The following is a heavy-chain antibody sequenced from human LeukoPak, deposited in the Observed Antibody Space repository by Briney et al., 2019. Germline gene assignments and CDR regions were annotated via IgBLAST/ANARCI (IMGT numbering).Heavy chain of an antibody. CDR1: GGTFSSYA. CDR2: IIPIFGTA. Sequence: SVKVSCKASGGTFSSYAISWVRQAPGQGLEWMGGIIPIFGTANYAQKFQGRVTITADESTSTAYMELSSLRSEGTAVYYCARDVYKYDILTGYYTFDYWGQGTLVTVSS. CDR3: ARDVYKYDILTGYYTFDY. J-gene: IGHJ4*02. D-gene: IGHD3-9*01. V-gene: IGHV1-69*01.